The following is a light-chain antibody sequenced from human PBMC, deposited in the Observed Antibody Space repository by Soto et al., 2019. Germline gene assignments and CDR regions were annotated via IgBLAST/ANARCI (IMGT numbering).Light chain of an antibody. J-gene: IGKJ2*01. CDR1: QSISSW. V-gene: IGKV1-5*03. Sequence: DIPMTQSTSTLSASVGDRVTITCRASQSISSWLAWYQQKPGKAPKVLIYKASSLESGVPSRFSGSGSGTEFTLTISSLQPDDFATYFCQQYNSYSPYTFGQGTKLEIQ. CDR3: QQYNSYSPYT. CDR2: KAS.